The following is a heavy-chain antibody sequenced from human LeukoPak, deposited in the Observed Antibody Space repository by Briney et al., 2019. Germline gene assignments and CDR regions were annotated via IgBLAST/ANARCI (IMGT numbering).Heavy chain of an antibody. V-gene: IGHV3-11*05. CDR2: ISSSSSYT. CDR3: ARDSGLRWGPGY. J-gene: IGHJ4*02. CDR1: GFTFSDYY. Sequence: PGGSLRLFCAASGFTFSDYYMSWIRQAPGKGLEWVSYISSSSSYTNYADSVKGRFTISRDNAKNSLYLQMNSLRAEDTAVYYCARDSGLRWGPGYWGQGTLVTVSS. D-gene: IGHD4-23*01.